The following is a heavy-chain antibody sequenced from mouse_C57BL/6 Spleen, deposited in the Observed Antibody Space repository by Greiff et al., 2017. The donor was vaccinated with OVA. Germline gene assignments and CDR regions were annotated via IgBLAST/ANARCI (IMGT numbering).Heavy chain of an antibody. V-gene: IGHV1-26*01. CDR2: INPNNGGT. D-gene: IGHD1-1*01. Sequence: EVQLQQSGPELVKPGASVKISCKASGYTFTDYYMNWVKQSPGKSLEWIGDINPNNGGTSYNQKFKGKATLTVDKSSSTAYMELRSLTSEDSAVYYCAPYGSSFSWGQGTLVTVSA. CDR3: APYGSSFS. J-gene: IGHJ3*01. CDR1: GYTFTDYY.